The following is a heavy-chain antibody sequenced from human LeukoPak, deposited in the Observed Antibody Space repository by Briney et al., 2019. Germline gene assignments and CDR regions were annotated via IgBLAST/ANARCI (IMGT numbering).Heavy chain of an antibody. D-gene: IGHD3-22*01. Sequence: GGSLRLSCAASGFTFSSYSMNWVRQAPGKGLEWVSSINSSSSYIYYADSVKGRFTISRDNAKNSLYLQMNSLRAEDTAVYYCARDSSGYIDYWGQGTLVTVSS. V-gene: IGHV3-21*01. J-gene: IGHJ4*02. CDR3: ARDSSGYIDY. CDR1: GFTFSSYS. CDR2: INSSSSYI.